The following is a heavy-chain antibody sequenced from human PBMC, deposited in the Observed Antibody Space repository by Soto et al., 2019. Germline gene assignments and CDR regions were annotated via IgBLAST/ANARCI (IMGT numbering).Heavy chain of an antibody. J-gene: IGHJ6*02. V-gene: IGHV3-48*02. CDR2: ISSSSSTI. CDR3: ARGTYYDFRSGLLPYYYGMDV. Sequence: GGSLRLSCAASGFDFSRSAISWVRQAPGKGLEWVSYISSSSSTIYYADSVKGRFNISRDNAKNSLYLQMNSLRDEDTAVYYCARGTYYDFRSGLLPYYYGMDVWGQGTTVTVSS. CDR1: GFDFSRSA. D-gene: IGHD3-3*01.